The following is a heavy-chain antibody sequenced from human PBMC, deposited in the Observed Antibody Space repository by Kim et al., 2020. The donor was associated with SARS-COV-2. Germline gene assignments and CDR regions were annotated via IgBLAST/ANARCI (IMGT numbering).Heavy chain of an antibody. CDR2: INHSGST. Sequence: SETLSLTCAVYGGSFSGYYWSWIRQPPGKGLEWIGEINHSGSTNYNPSLKSRVTISVDTSKNQFSLKLSSVTAADTAVYYCARGRGSSSVQWGYYYYYGMDVWGQGTTVTVSS. J-gene: IGHJ6*02. CDR1: GGSFSGYY. CDR3: ARGRGSSSVQWGYYYYYGMDV. V-gene: IGHV4-34*01. D-gene: IGHD6-6*01.